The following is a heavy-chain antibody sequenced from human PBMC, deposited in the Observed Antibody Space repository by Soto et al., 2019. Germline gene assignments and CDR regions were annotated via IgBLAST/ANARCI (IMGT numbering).Heavy chain of an antibody. J-gene: IGHJ6*02. D-gene: IGHD2-21*02. CDR2: VYYSGGA. CDR1: GGSISGYY. CDR3: TRDGDGRMTTNPYYYSGMDV. Sequence: SETLSLTCTVSGGSISGYYWCWVRQPPGKGLEWIGNVYYSGGAKYNPSVKRRVSISVDTSKYQFSLNLSSVTAADTAVYYCTRDGDGRMTTNPYYYSGMDVWGPGITVTVSS. V-gene: IGHV4-59*01.